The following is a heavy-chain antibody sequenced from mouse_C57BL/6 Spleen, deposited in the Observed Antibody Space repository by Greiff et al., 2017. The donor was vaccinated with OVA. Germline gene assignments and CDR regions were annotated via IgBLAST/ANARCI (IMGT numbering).Heavy chain of an antibody. J-gene: IGHJ3*01. CDR3: AREGSYYGSSSAWFAY. Sequence: QVQLKQPGAELVKPGASVKMSCKASGYTFTSYWITWVKQRPGQGLEWIGDIYPGSGNTNYNEKFKSKATLTVDTSSSTAYMQLSSLTSEDSAVYYCAREGSYYGSSSAWFAYWGQGTLVTVSA. CDR2: IYPGSGNT. V-gene: IGHV1-55*01. CDR1: GYTFTSYW. D-gene: IGHD1-1*01.